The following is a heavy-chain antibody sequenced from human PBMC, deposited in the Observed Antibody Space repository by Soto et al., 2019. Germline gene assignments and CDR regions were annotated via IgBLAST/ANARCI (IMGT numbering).Heavy chain of an antibody. CDR1: GFTFSSYA. CDR2: ISYDGSNK. D-gene: IGHD4-17*01. V-gene: IGHV3-30-3*01. CDR3: AREHRPVTNVLDY. J-gene: IGHJ4*02. Sequence: QVQLVESGGGVVQPGRSLRLSCAASGFTFSSYAMHWVRQAPGKGLEWVAVISYDGSNKYYADSVKGRFTISRDNSKNTLYLQMNSLRAEDTAVYYCAREHRPVTNVLDYWGQGTLVTVSS.